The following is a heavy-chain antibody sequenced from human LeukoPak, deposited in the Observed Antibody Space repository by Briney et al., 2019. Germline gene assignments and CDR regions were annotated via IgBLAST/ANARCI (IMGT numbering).Heavy chain of an antibody. CDR1: GGSISSGGYY. J-gene: IGHJ4*02. CDR2: IYYSGST. D-gene: IGHD3-3*01. V-gene: IGHV4-31*03. Sequence: SETLSLTCTVSGGSISSGGYYWSWIRQHPGKGLEWIGYIYYSGSTYYNPSLKSRVTISVDTSKNQFSLKPSSVTAADTAVYYCARLLRFLEWPESSQYYWGQGTLVTVSS. CDR3: ARLLRFLEWPESSQYY.